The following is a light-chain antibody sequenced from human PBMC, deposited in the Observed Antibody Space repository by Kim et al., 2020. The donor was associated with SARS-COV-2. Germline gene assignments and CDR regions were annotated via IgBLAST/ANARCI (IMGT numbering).Light chain of an antibody. CDR2: TND. V-gene: IGLV1-44*01. J-gene: IGLJ3*02. CDR1: NSNIGKNT. Sequence: RCTIPCTGSNSNIGKNTVNWFQQFPGTAPKLVVYTNDQRPSGVPDRFSGSKSGTSASLAISGLRSEDEGDYYCAAWDDSLVSPVFGGGTQLTVL. CDR3: AAWDDSLVSPV.